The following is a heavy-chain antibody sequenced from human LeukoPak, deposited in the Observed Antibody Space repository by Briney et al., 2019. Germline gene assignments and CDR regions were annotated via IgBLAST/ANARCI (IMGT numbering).Heavy chain of an antibody. V-gene: IGHV1-69*01. CDR2: IIPIFGTA. D-gene: IGHD3-22*01. CDR3: ARVSLEDSSGYWHYFDY. CDR1: GGTFSSYA. J-gene: IGHJ4*02. Sequence: SVKVSCKASGGTFSSYAISWVRQAPGQGLEWMGGIIPIFGTANYAQKFQGRVTITADESTSTAYMELSSLRSEDTAVYYCARVSLEDSSGYWHYFDYWGQGTLVTVSS.